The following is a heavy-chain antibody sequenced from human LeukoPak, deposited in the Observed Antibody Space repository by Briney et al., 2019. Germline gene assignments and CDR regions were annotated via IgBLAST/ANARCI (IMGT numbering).Heavy chain of an antibody. CDR2: INPNSGGT. CDR3: ARGARTFYYDISGYSLDGG. V-gene: IGHV1-2*02. D-gene: IGHD3-22*01. J-gene: IGHJ4*02. CDR1: GYTFTGYY. Sequence: ASVKVSCKASGYTFTGYYMHWVRQAPGQGLEWMGWINPNSGGTNYAQRFQGRVTMTRDTSISTAYMELSRLRSDDTAVYYCARGARTFYYDISGYSLDGGWGQGTLVTVSS.